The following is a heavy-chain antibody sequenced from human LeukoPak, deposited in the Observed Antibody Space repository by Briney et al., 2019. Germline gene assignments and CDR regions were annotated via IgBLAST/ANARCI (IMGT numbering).Heavy chain of an antibody. Sequence: PGGSLRLSCAASGFTFSSYSMNWVRQAPGKGLKWISYISTSSSTMYYAHSVKGRFTISRDNAQSSLYLQMNSLRAEDTAVYYCARDFNMAIYYFDYWGQGTLVTVSS. CDR3: ARDFNMAIYYFDY. V-gene: IGHV3-48*04. D-gene: IGHD2/OR15-2a*01. CDR1: GFTFSSYS. CDR2: ISTSSSTM. J-gene: IGHJ4*02.